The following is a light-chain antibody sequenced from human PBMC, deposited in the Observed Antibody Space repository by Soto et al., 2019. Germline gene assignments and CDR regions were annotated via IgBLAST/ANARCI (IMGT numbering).Light chain of an antibody. CDR1: QSISSW. V-gene: IGKV1-5*01. CDR2: AAS. J-gene: IGKJ1*01. Sequence: DIQMTQSPSTLSASVGDRVTITCRASQSISSWLAWYQQKPGKAPKLLIYAASRLQSGVPSRFSGSGSGTEFTLTISSLQSEDFAVYYCQQYNNWPRTFGQGTKVDIK. CDR3: QQYNNWPRT.